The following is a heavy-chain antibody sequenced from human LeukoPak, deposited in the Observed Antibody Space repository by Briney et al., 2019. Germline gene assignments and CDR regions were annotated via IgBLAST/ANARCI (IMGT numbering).Heavy chain of an antibody. CDR2: ICHSGST. V-gene: IGHV4-30-2*01. CDR3: ASIAANGYYFDY. D-gene: IGHD2-15*01. CDR1: GGSISSGGYS. Sequence: PSQTLSLTCAVSGGSISSGGYSWSWIRQPPGKGLEWIGYICHSGSTYYNPSLKSRVTISVDRSKNQFSLKLSSVTAADTAVYYCASIAANGYYFDYWGQGTLVTVSS. J-gene: IGHJ4*02.